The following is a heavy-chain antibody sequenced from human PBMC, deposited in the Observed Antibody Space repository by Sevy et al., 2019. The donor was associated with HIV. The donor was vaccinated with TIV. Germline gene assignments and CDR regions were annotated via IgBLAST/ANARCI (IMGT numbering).Heavy chain of an antibody. Sequence: GGSLRHSCAASGFTFSSYAMHWVRQAPGKGLEWVAVISYDGSNKYYADSVKGRFTISRDNSKNTLYLQMNSLRAEDTAVYYCARDPMVYALGYGIDVRGQGTTVTVSS. CDR1: GFTFSSYA. V-gene: IGHV3-30-3*01. D-gene: IGHD2-8*01. J-gene: IGHJ6*02. CDR2: ISYDGSNK. CDR3: ARDPMVYALGYGIDV.